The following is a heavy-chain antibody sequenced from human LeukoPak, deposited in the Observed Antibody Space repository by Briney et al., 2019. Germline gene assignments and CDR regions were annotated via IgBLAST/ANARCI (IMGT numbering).Heavy chain of an antibody. Sequence: GGSLRLSCAASGFTFSSYAMSWVRQAPGKGLEWVSAISGGGGSTYYADSVKGRFTISRDNSKNTLYLQVNSLRAEDTAVYYCAKRPKATVTPYYFDYWGQGTLVTVPS. CDR2: ISGGGGST. CDR3: AKRPKATVTPYYFDY. J-gene: IGHJ4*02. CDR1: GFTFSSYA. V-gene: IGHV3-23*01. D-gene: IGHD4-17*01.